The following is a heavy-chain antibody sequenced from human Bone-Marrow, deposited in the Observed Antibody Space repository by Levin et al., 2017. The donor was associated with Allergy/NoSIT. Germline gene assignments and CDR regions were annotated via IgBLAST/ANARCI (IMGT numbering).Heavy chain of an antibody. J-gene: IGHJ4*02. Sequence: PGGSLRLSCAASGFTFSGSSIHWVRQASGKGLEWVGRIRIKSDNYATEYSESVKGRFTISRDDSKSTAFLQMNSLKTDDTAVYYCTRQGPAPVDDFDYWGQGTLVTVSS. V-gene: IGHV3-73*01. D-gene: IGHD2-2*01. CDR1: GFTFSGSS. CDR3: TRQGPAPVDDFDY. CDR2: IRIKSDNYAT.